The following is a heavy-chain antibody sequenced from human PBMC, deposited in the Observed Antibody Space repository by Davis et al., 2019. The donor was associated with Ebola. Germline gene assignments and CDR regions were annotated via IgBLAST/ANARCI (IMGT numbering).Heavy chain of an antibody. CDR2: ISYDGSTE. Sequence: GESLKISCAASEFTFNKYAMHWVRQAPGKGLEWVAIISYDGSTEYYADSVKGRFTISRDNSKDTLYRQMNSLRDEDTAVYYCARDGYSNDWGDYWGQGTLVTVSS. CDR3: ARDGYSNDWGDY. J-gene: IGHJ4*02. D-gene: IGHD6-19*01. CDR1: EFTFNKYA. V-gene: IGHV3-30-3*01.